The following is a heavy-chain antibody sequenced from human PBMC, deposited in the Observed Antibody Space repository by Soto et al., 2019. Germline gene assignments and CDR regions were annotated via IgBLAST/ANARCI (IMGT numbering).Heavy chain of an antibody. CDR3: VSRGRYSSSWMRY. J-gene: IGHJ4*02. CDR1: GGSFSGYY. D-gene: IGHD6-13*01. CDR2: INHSGST. Sequence: QVQLQQWGAGLLKPSETLSLTCAVYGGSFSGYYWSWIRQPPGKGLEWIGEINHSGSTNYNPSLKSRVTISVDTSKNQFSLKLSSVTAADTAVYYCVSRGRYSSSWMRYWGQGTLVTVSS. V-gene: IGHV4-34*01.